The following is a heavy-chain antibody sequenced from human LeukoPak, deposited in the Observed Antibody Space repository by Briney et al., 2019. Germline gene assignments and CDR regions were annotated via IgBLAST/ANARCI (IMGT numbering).Heavy chain of an antibody. CDR1: GGSISSGGYY. D-gene: IGHD2-2*02. CDR3: ARERGPGCSSTSCYTLGDYYYYMDV. CDR2: IYYSGST. V-gene: IGHV4-31*03. Sequence: SETLSLTCTVSGGSISSGGYYWSWIRQHPGKGLEWIGYIYYSGSTYYNPSLKSRVTISVDTSKNQFSLKLGSVTAADTAVYYCARERGPGCSSTSCYTLGDYYYYMDVWGKGTTVTVSS. J-gene: IGHJ6*03.